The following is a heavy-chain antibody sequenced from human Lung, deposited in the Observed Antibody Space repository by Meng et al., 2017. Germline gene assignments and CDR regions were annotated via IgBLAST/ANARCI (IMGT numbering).Heavy chain of an antibody. CDR2: INRDGTKP. CDR3: TNDRLNH. V-gene: IGHV3-74*01. Sequence: EVQLVEAGGGLVPPGGSLILSCAASGFTFTAHWMHWVRQGPGKGLVWVSRINRDGTKPTYADSVKGRFTISRDNAKNTLYLQMNNLRAEDTAFYYCTNDRLNHWGQGALVTVSS. J-gene: IGHJ1*01. D-gene: IGHD1-1*01. CDR1: GFTFTAHW.